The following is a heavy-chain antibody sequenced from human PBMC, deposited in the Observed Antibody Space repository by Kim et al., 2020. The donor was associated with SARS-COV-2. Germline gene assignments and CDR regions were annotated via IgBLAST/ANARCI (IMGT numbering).Heavy chain of an antibody. CDR3: TRRIAVDYGMDV. V-gene: IGHV3-73*01. J-gene: IGHJ6*02. CDR2: IRSKANSYAT. Sequence: GGSLRLSCAASGFTFSGSAMHWVRQASGKGLEWVGRIRSKANSYATAYAASVKGRFTISRDDSKNTAYLQMNSLKTEDTAVYYCTRRIAVDYGMDVWGQGTTVTVSS. CDR1: GFTFSGSA. D-gene: IGHD6-19*01.